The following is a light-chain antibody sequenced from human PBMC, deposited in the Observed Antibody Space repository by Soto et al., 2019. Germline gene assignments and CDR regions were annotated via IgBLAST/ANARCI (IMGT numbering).Light chain of an antibody. CDR3: KQYDGAPWT. Sequence: EIVLTQSPGTLSVSPGERAALSCKASQSVTSNYLAWYQQRPGQAPRLLIYAANRRATGSPDRLTGSGSGTDFNLTISRLETEESASYYCKQYDGAPWTFGQGNRVEIK. J-gene: IGKJ1*01. V-gene: IGKV3-20*01. CDR1: QSVTSNY. CDR2: AAN.